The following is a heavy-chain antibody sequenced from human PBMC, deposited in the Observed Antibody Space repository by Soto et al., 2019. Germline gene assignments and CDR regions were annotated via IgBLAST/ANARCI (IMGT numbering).Heavy chain of an antibody. V-gene: IGHV1-18*01. J-gene: IGHJ6*03. D-gene: IGHD6-13*01. Sequence: GASVKVSCKASGYTFTSYGISWVRQAPGQGLEWMGWISAYNGKTNYAQKNQGRDTMTTDTYTSTAYKEQRSMRSDDTALYYCARDPLRSSWYSYYYYMDVWGKGTTVTVSS. CDR2: ISAYNGKT. CDR1: GYTFTSYG. CDR3: ARDPLRSSWYSYYYYMDV.